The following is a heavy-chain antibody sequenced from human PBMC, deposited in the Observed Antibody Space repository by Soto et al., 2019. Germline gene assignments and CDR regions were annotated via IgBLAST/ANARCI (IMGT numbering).Heavy chain of an antibody. CDR2: IYYSGST. CDR1: AGSISSYY. D-gene: IGHD1-26*01. Sequence: QVQLQESGPGLVKPSETLSLTCTVSAGSISSYYWRWIRQPPGKGLEWVGYIYYSGSTNYNPSLKSRVTISVDTSKNQFSLKLSSVTAADTAVYYCARRYGSAFDIWGQGTMVTVSS. CDR3: ARRYGSAFDI. J-gene: IGHJ3*02. V-gene: IGHV4-59*08.